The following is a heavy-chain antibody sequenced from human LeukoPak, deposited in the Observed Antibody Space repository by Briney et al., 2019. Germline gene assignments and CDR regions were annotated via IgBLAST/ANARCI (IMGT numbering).Heavy chain of an antibody. Sequence: SETLSLTRTVSGGSISSYYWSWIRQPPGKGLEWIGYIYYSGSTNYNPSLKSRVTISVDTSKNQFSLKLSSVTAADTAVYHCAIHYYDSSIRITLGWFDPWGQGTLVTVSS. CDR3: AIHYYDSSIRITLGWFDP. J-gene: IGHJ5*02. V-gene: IGHV4-59*08. D-gene: IGHD3-22*01. CDR2: IYYSGST. CDR1: GGSISSYY.